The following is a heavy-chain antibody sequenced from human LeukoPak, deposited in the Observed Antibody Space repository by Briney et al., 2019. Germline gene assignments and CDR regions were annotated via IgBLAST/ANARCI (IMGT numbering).Heavy chain of an antibody. J-gene: IGHJ2*01. CDR3: ASGTFDGPLYGTYWYFHV. Sequence: PSETLSLTCNVSGGSMYNYYWSWMRQPPGKGLEWIAFIYHTGSPSYNPSLKSRVTISLDASKNQFSLHVRSVTTADTAVYYCASGTFDGPLYGTYWYFHVWGRGTLVTVSS. D-gene: IGHD3-16*01. CDR2: IYHTGSP. CDR1: GGSMYNYY. V-gene: IGHV4-59*01.